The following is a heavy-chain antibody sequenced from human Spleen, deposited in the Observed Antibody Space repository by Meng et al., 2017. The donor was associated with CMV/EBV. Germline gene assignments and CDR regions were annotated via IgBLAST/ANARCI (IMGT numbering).Heavy chain of an antibody. J-gene: IGHJ4*02. CDR2: IYYSGST. D-gene: IGHD7-27*01. V-gene: IGHV4-61*01. CDR1: GGSVSSPTHY. CDR3: ARDVRGRTGDS. Sequence: GSLRLSCTVSGGSVSSPTHYWSWIRQPPGKALEWIGYIYYSGSTTYNPSLKSRVTISVDTSKNQFSLKLTSVTAADTAVYYCARDVRGRTGDSWGQGALVTVSS.